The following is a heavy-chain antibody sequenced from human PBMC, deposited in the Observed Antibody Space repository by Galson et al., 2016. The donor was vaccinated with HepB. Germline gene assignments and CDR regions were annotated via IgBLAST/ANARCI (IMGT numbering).Heavy chain of an antibody. D-gene: IGHD2-15*01. CDR1: GFNLSGYW. V-gene: IGHV3-7*01. J-gene: IGHJ6*02. CDR2: IKQDGSEK. Sequence: SLRLSCAASGFNLSGYWMSWVRQAPGKGLEWVANIKQDGSEKYYVDSVKGRFTISRDNAKNSLYLQMNSLRAEDTAVYYCARRQREEDIVVVVVVPGGFYYGMDVWGQGTTVTVSS. CDR3: ARRQREEDIVVVVVVPGGFYYGMDV.